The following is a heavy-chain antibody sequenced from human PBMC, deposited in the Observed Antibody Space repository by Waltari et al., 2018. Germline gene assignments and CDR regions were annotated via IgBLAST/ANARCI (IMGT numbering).Heavy chain of an antibody. Sequence: QVQLQESGPGLVKPSETLSLTCTVSGYSISSGYYWGWIRQPPGKGLEWIGRIYHSGSTYYNPSLKSRVTISVDTSKNQFSLKLSSVTAADTAVYYCARGRDYGSGSHHPFDYWGQGTLVTVSS. CDR3: ARGRDYGSGSHHPFDY. D-gene: IGHD3-10*01. CDR2: IYHSGST. CDR1: GYSISSGYY. V-gene: IGHV4-38-2*02. J-gene: IGHJ4*02.